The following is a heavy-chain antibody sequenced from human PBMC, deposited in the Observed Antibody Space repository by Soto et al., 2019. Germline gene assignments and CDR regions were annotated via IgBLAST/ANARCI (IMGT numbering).Heavy chain of an antibody. CDR2: ISWDGTDT. V-gene: IGHV3-43D*04. D-gene: IGHD3-22*01. J-gene: IGHJ5*02. CDR1: GFTFDEYA. Sequence: GGSLRLSCPASGFTFDEYAMHWVRQFPGKGLEWVSRISWDGTDTYYADAVKGRFTISRDNSENSLYLQMNSLRAEDSALYYCAKGIYEYDTPGPIDHWGQGTLVTVSS. CDR3: AKGIYEYDTPGPIDH.